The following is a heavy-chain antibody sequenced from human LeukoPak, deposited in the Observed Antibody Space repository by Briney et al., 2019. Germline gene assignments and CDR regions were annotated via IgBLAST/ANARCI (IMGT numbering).Heavy chain of an antibody. V-gene: IGHV1-2*02. Sequence: GASVKVSCKASGYTFTSYYMHWVRQAPGQGLEWMGWINPNSGGTNYAQKFQGRVAMTRDTSISTAYMELSRLRSDDTAVYYCARGSGPVGDYFDYWGQGTLVTVSS. CDR2: INPNSGGT. J-gene: IGHJ4*02. D-gene: IGHD2-15*01. CDR3: ARGSGPVGDYFDY. CDR1: GYTFTSYY.